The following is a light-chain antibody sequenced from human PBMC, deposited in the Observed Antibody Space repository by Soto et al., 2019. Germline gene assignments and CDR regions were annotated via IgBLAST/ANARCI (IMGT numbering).Light chain of an antibody. V-gene: IGKV2-30*01. Sequence: DVVMSQSPLSLPVTLGQPASISCRSNQSLVYIDGTTYLTWFLQRPGQPPRRLIYEVSNRDSGXPXXXXXXXXXXXXXLKLXRVKPEDVGVYYCMQGTHWPPTFGQGTKLEIK. CDR1: QSLVYIDGTTY. J-gene: IGKJ1*01. CDR3: MQGTHWPPT. CDR2: EVS.